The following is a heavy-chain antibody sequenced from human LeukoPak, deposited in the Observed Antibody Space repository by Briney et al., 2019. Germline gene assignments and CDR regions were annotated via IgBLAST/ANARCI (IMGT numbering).Heavy chain of an antibody. CDR3: ARDGRIVANDRGYYYYYGMDV. V-gene: IGHV3-53*01. J-gene: IGHJ6*04. D-gene: IGHD5-12*01. Sequence: GGSLRLSCAASGFTVSSNYMSWVRQAPGKGLEWVSVICSGGSTYYADSVKGRFTISRDNSKNTLYLQMNSLRAEDTAVYYCARDGRIVANDRGYYYYYGMDVWGKGTTVTVSS. CDR1: GFTVSSNY. CDR2: ICSGGST.